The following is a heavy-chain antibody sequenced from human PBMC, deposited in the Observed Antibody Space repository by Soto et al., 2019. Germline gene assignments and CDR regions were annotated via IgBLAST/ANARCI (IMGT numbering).Heavy chain of an antibody. V-gene: IGHV1-46*01. J-gene: IGHJ6*02. CDR2: INPSGGST. CDR3: ARGGYCRSTSGDISYGMDV. Sequence: QVQLVQSGAEVKKPGASVKVSCKASGYTFTSYYMHWVRQAPGQGLEWMGIINPSGGSTSYAQKFQGRVNMTRDTSTRTVYMVLSSLRSEDTAVYYCARGGYCRSTSGDISYGMDVWGQGTTVTVSS. CDR1: GYTFTSYY. D-gene: IGHD2-2*01.